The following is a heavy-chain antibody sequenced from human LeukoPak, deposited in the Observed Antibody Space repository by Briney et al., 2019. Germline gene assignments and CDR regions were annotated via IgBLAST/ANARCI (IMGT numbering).Heavy chain of an antibody. CDR3: ARETVAGPSNWFDP. CDR1: GGSISSYY. CDR2: IYYSGST. Sequence: SGTLSLTCTVSGGSISSYYWSWIRQPPGKGLEWIGYIYYSGSTNYNPSLKSRVTISVDTSESQFSLKLSSVTAADTAVYYCARETVAGPSNWFDPWGQGTLVTVSS. J-gene: IGHJ5*02. D-gene: IGHD6-19*01. V-gene: IGHV4-59*01.